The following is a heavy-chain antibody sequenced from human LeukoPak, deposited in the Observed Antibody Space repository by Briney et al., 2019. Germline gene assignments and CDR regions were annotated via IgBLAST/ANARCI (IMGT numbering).Heavy chain of an antibody. J-gene: IGHJ4*02. CDR2: IIPIFGTA. CDR3: ARAVSYYFDY. V-gene: IGHV1-69*13. Sequence: SVKVSCKASGYTFTSYGISWVRQAPGQGLEWMGGIIPIFGTANYAQKFQGRVTITADESTSTAYMELSNLRSEDTAVYYCARAVSYYFDYWGQGTLVTVSS. CDR1: GYTFTSYG.